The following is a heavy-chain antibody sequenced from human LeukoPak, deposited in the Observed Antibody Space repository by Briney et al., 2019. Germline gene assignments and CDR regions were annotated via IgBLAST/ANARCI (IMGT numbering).Heavy chain of an antibody. CDR3: ARSLSSSWYNWFDP. V-gene: IGHV4-59*01. CDR1: GGSISSYY. Sequence: PSETLSLTCTVSGGSISSYYWSWIRQPPGKGLEWIGYIYYSGSTNYNPSLKGRVTISVDTSKNQFSLKLSSVTAADTAVYYCARSLSSSWYNWFDPWGQGTLVTVSS. D-gene: IGHD6-13*01. CDR2: IYYSGST. J-gene: IGHJ5*02.